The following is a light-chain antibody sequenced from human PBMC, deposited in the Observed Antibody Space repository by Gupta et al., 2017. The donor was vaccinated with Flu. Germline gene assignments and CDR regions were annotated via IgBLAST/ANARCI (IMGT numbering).Light chain of an antibody. CDR2: KNN. J-gene: IGLJ2*01. CDR3: AVWDDSLSGRV. Sequence: VTISCSGSSSNIGTNFVYWYLQLPGTAPKLLTYKNNQRPSGVPDRFSGSKSGTSASLAISGLRSEDEADYYCAVWDDSLSGRVFGGGTKLTVL. CDR1: SSNIGTNF. V-gene: IGLV1-47*01.